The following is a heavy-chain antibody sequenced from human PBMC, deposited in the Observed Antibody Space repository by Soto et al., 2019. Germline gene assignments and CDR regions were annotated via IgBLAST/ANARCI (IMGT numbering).Heavy chain of an antibody. Sequence: EVQLVESGGGLVQPGGSLRLSCAASGFTFSSYSMNWVRQAPGKGLEWVSYISSSSSTIYYADSVKGRFTISRDNAKNSLYLQMNSLRDEDTAVYYCARDRTHSSVSPVDYWGQGTLVTVSS. V-gene: IGHV3-48*02. CDR3: ARDRTHSSVSPVDY. CDR1: GFTFSSYS. D-gene: IGHD6-25*01. CDR2: ISSSSSTI. J-gene: IGHJ4*02.